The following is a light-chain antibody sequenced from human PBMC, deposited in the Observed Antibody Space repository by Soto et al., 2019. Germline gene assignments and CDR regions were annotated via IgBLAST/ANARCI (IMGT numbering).Light chain of an antibody. CDR1: QDITNY. J-gene: IGKJ4*01. V-gene: IGKV1-33*01. CDR2: DAS. CDR3: QQYDDLPLT. Sequence: DIQMTQSPSSLSASVGDRVTVTCQASQDITNYLSWYQQKPGKAPKLLISDASNLEIGVPSRFSGGGSGTDFSLTINNLQPEDFATYFCQQYDDLPLTFGGGTKVEVK.